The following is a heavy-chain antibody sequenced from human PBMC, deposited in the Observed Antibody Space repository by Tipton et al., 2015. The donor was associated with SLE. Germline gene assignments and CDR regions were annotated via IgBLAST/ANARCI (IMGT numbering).Heavy chain of an antibody. CDR1: GDSISNSDYY. CDR2: IYYSGST. V-gene: IGHV4-61*08. J-gene: IGHJ5*02. CDR3: ARDFFDFRFDP. D-gene: IGHD3-3*01. Sequence: TLSLTCTVSGDSISNSDYYWGWIRQPPGKGLEWIGYIYYSGSTNYNPSLKSRVTLSVDTSKSQFSFSLRLTSVTAADTAVYYCARDFFDFRFDPWGQGTLVTVSS.